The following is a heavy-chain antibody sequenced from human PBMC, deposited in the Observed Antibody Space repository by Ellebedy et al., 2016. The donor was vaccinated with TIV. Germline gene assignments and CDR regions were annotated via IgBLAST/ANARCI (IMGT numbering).Heavy chain of an antibody. CDR3: VRGEAGVGTELDY. Sequence: PGGSLRLSCAASGFTFSGYGMHWVRQAPGKGLEWVAVISYDGSNKYYADSVKGRFSISRDNSKNTLYLQMNSLRPEDTAVYYCVRGEAGVGTELDYWGQGTLVSVSS. V-gene: IGHV3-30*03. CDR2: ISYDGSNK. J-gene: IGHJ4*02. CDR1: GFTFSGYG. D-gene: IGHD6-13*01.